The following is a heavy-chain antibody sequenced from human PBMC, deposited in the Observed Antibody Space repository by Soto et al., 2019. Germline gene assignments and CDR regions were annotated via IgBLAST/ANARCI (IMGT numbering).Heavy chain of an antibody. CDR1: GASISSGGHY. CDR2: IYYSGST. CDR3: ARGGSSWTQYYYYYYGMDV. Sequence: PTETLSLTCSVSGASISSGGHYWTWIRQLPGKGLEWIGNIYYSGSTYYSPSLKGRVTISIDTSNNQVSLKLSSVTAADTAVYYCARGGSSWTQYYYYYYGMDVWGQGTTVT. J-gene: IGHJ6*02. D-gene: IGHD6-13*01. V-gene: IGHV4-31*03.